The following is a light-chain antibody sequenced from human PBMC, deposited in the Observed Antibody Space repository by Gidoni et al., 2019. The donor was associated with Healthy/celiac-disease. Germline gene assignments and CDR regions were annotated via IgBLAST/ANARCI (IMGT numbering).Light chain of an antibody. V-gene: IGKV1-39*01. CDR1: QSSSSY. Sequence: DIQMTQSPSSLSASVGDRVTITCRASQSSSSYLNWYQQKPGKAPKLLSYAASSLQSGVPSRFSGSGSGTDFTLTISSLQPEDFATYYCQQSYSTPMYTFGQGTKLEIK. CDR2: AAS. CDR3: QQSYSTPMYT. J-gene: IGKJ2*01.